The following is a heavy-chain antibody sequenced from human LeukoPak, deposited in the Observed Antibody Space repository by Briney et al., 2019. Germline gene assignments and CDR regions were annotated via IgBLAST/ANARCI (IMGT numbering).Heavy chain of an antibody. V-gene: IGHV3-21*01. CDR1: GFTFSSYS. CDR2: ISSISSYI. J-gene: IGHJ3*02. Sequence: GGSLRLSCAASGFTFSSYSMNWVCQAPGDGLGWVSSISSISSYIYYADSVKGRFAISRDNAKNSLDLQMNSLRAEDTAVYYCARDKWEPRYAFDIWGQGTIVTVSS. D-gene: IGHD1-26*01. CDR3: ARDKWEPRYAFDI.